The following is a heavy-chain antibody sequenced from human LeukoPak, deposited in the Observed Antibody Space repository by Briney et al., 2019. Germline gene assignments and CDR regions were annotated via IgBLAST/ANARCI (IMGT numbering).Heavy chain of an antibody. J-gene: IGHJ4*02. V-gene: IGHV1-2*02. Sequence: ASVKVSCKTSGYTFTGYYIHWVRQAPGQGLEWMGWINPNSGDTNYAQKFQGRVSMTGDTSISTAYMELSRLRSDDTAVYYCARVDYYGSGSYYNVEVFDYWGQGTLVTVSS. CDR3: ARVDYYGSGSYYNVEVFDY. CDR2: INPNSGDT. D-gene: IGHD3-10*01. CDR1: GYTFTGYY.